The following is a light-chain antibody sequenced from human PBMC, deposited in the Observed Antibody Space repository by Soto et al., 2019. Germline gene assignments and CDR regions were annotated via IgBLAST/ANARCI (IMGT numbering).Light chain of an antibody. CDR1: QDIDNF. J-gene: IGKJ5*01. CDR3: QHYRSLPIT. CDR2: DAS. V-gene: IGKV1-33*01. Sequence: DIQMTQSPSSLSASIGDRVTITCQASQDIDNFLNWYQQKPGKPPRLLIYDASDLETGVPPRFSGSGSGTHFTFTISSLQPEDLATYYCQHYRSLPITFGQGTRLDIK.